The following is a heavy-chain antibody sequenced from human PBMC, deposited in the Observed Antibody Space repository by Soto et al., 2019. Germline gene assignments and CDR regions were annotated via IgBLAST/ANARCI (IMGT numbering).Heavy chain of an antibody. CDR3: ARSSGYYYVDY. D-gene: IGHD3-22*01. V-gene: IGHV1-3*01. Sequence: QVQLVQSGAEVKKPGASVKVSCKASGYTFTSYAMHWVRQAPGQRLEWMGWINAGNGNTKYSQKFQGRVTITRDTSASTPYTELTSRTSEDTAVYYCARSSGYYYVDYWGQGTLVTVSS. J-gene: IGHJ4*02. CDR1: GYTFTSYA. CDR2: INAGNGNT.